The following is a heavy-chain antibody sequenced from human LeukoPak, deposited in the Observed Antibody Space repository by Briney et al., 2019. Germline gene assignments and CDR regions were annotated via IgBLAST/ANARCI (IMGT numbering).Heavy chain of an antibody. J-gene: IGHJ3*01. V-gene: IGHV5-51*01. CDR1: GYSFTNYW. D-gene: IGHD1-26*01. CDR2: IYPGDSDT. Sequence: GESLKISCKGSGYSFTNYWIAWVRQMPGKGLEWMGIIYPGDSDTRYSPSFQGQVTFSADKSITTAYLQWSSLKASDTAIYFCARRYGGTYYISYSDPFDLWGQGTMVTVSS. CDR3: ARRYGGTYYISYSDPFDL.